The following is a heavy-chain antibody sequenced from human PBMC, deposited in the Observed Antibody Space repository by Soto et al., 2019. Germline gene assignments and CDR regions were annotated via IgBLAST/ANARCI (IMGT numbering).Heavy chain of an antibody. J-gene: IGHJ4*02. CDR2: INPSGGST. D-gene: IGHD6-19*01. V-gene: IGHV1-46*01. CDR3: ARDHVGYSSGLDY. CDR1: GYTFTSYY. Sequence: QVQLVQSGAEVKKPGASVKVSCKASGYTFTSYYMHWVRQAPGQGLEWMGIINPSGGSTSYAQKFQGRVXXTXDXXTSTVYMELSSLRSEDTAVYYCARDHVGYSSGLDYWGQGTLVTVSS.